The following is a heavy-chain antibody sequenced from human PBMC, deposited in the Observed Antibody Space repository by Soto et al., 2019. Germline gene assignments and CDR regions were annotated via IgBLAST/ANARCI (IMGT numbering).Heavy chain of an antibody. CDR3: ANAGYSSGWYYFDY. D-gene: IGHD6-19*01. Sequence: PGGSLRLSCAASGFTFSSYAMHWVRQAPGKGLEWVAAISYDGSNEYYADSVKGRFTISRDNSKNTLYLQMNSLRAEDTAVYYCANAGYSSGWYYFDYWGQGTLVTVSS. J-gene: IGHJ4*02. CDR1: GFTFSSYA. CDR2: ISYDGSNE. V-gene: IGHV3-30*18.